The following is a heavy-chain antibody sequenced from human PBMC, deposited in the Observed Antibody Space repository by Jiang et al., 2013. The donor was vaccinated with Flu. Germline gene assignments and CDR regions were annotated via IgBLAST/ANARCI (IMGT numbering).Heavy chain of an antibody. CDR2: ISSSGSTI. CDR3: AREVGWEPRIVFDY. CDR1: GFTFSSYE. J-gene: IGHJ4*02. V-gene: IGHV3-48*03. Sequence: QLVESGGGLVQPGGSLRLSCAASGFTFSSYEMNWVRQAPGKGLEWVSYISSSGSTIYYADSVKGRFTISRDNAKNSLYLQMNSLRAEDTAVYYCAREVGWEPRIVFDYWGQGTLVTVSS. D-gene: IGHD1-26*01.